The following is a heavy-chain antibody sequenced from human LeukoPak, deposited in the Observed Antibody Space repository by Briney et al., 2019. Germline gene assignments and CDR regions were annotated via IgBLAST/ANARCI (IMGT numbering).Heavy chain of an antibody. CDR3: AKMKGHPLPKYYMDV. D-gene: IGHD1-26*01. J-gene: IGHJ6*01. Sequence: GGSLRLFCAASGFTFSGFAMSWVRRTPGKGLEWASGISGSGDNTLYADSVKGRFTISRDNSKNTLYLEMNSLRAEDTAIYYCAKMKGHPLPKYYMDVWGQGTTVTASS. CDR2: ISGSGDNT. V-gene: IGHV3-23*01. CDR1: GFTFSGFA.